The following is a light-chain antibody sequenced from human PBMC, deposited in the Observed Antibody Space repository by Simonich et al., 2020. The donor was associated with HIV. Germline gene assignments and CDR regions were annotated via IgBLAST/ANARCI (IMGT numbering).Light chain of an antibody. J-gene: IGLJ3*02. CDR3: QSYDSRLSTWV. Sequence: QSALTQPASVSGSPGQSITISCTGTSSDVGSYNLVSWYQQHPGKAPKLLICDNSNRPSGIPDRFSGSKSGTSASLAITGLQAEDEADYYCQSYDSRLSTWVFGGGTKLTVL. V-gene: IGLV2-14*02. CDR2: DNS. CDR1: SSDVGSYNL.